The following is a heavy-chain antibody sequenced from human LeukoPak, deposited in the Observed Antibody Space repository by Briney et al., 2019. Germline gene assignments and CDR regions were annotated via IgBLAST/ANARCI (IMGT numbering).Heavy chain of an antibody. CDR2: INHSGST. Sequence: SETLSLTCAVYGGSFSGCYWSWIRQPPGKGLEWIGEINHSGSTNYNPSLKSRVTISVDTSKNQFSLKLSSVTAADTAVYYCARLYRGYCSSTSCYTGWFDPWGQGTLATVSS. J-gene: IGHJ5*02. CDR3: ARLYRGYCSSTSCYTGWFDP. D-gene: IGHD2-2*02. V-gene: IGHV4-34*01. CDR1: GGSFSGCY.